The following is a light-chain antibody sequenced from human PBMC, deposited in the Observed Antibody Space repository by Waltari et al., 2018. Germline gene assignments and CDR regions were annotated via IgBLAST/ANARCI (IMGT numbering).Light chain of an antibody. V-gene: IGKV1-5*03. J-gene: IGKJ4*01. CDR3: QQYTIYPLT. Sequence: DVHMTQSPATLSASVGDRVTITCRASQSITDWLAWYQQKPGKAPKLLIDKASTLESGVPSRFIGTRSGTEFTLTISNLQPDDFATYYCQQYTIYPLTFGGGTKVSI. CDR1: QSITDW. CDR2: KAS.